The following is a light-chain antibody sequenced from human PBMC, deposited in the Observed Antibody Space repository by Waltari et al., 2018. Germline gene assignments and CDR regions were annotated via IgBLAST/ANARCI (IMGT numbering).Light chain of an antibody. CDR2: WAS. J-gene: IGKJ1*01. CDR1: QTISHSSNNKNY. Sequence: DIVMTQSPDSLAVSLGERATINCKSSQTISHSSNNKNYLAWYHKKPGQPPRLRISWASSRESGVPDRFSGSGSGTDFTLTISSLQVEDVAIYYCQQYYSVPLTFGQGTKVGIK. V-gene: IGKV4-1*01. CDR3: QQYYSVPLT.